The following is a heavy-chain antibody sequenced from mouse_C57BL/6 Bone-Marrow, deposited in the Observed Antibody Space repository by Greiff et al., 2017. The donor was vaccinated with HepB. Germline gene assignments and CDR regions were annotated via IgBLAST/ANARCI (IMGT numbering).Heavy chain of an antibody. D-gene: IGHD1-1*01. CDR3: ARDYYGSSFAMDY. J-gene: IGHJ4*01. Sequence: VQLQQPGAELVMPGASVKLSCKASGYTFTSYWMHWVKQRPGQGLEWIGEIDPSDSYTNSNQKFKGKSTLTVDKTSSTAYMQLSSLTSEDSAVYYCARDYYGSSFAMDYWGQGTSVTVSS. CDR1: GYTFTSYW. V-gene: IGHV1-69*01. CDR2: IDPSDSYT.